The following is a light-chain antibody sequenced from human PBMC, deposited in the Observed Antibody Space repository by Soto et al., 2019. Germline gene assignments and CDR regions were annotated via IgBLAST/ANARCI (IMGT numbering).Light chain of an antibody. Sequence: LTQFPATLSLSPGEGATLSCRASQSVSSKLAWYQQKPGQAPRLLIYGASTRATGIPARFSGSGSGTDFTLTISSLEPEDFAVYYCQQRTNWQSTFGGGTKVDIK. V-gene: IGKV3D-11*02. CDR2: GAS. J-gene: IGKJ4*01. CDR3: QQRTNWQST. CDR1: QSVSSK.